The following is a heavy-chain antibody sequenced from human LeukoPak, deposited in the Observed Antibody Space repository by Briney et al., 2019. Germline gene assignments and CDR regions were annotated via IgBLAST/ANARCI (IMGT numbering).Heavy chain of an antibody. Sequence: SETLSLTCTVSGGSISSGSYYWSSIRQPAGKGLEWIGRIYTSGSTNYNPSLKSRVTISVDTSKNQFSLKLSSVTAADTAVYYCARDWAYDSSGFAFDIWGQGTMVTVSS. CDR1: GGSISSGSYY. CDR2: IYTSGST. J-gene: IGHJ3*02. D-gene: IGHD3-22*01. V-gene: IGHV4-61*02. CDR3: ARDWAYDSSGFAFDI.